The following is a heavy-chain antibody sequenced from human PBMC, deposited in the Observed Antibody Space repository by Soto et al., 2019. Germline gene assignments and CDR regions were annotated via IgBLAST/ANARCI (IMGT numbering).Heavy chain of an antibody. CDR2: IYYSGST. CDR1: GGSISSGGYY. Sequence: LSLTCTVSGGSISSGGYYWSWIRQHPGKGLEWIGYIYYSGSTYYNPSLKSRVTISVDTSKNQFSLKLSSVTAADTAVYYCARGSRDAFDIWGQGTMVTVSS. J-gene: IGHJ3*02. V-gene: IGHV4-31*03. CDR3: ARGSRDAFDI.